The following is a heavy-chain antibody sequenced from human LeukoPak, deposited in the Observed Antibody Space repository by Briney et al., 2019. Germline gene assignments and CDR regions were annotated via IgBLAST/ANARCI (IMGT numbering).Heavy chain of an antibody. CDR1: GGSIRGYY. CDR2: IYSSGNT. J-gene: IGHJ4*02. CDR3: AREVPDTAMVPL. Sequence: SETLSLTCTVSGGSIRGYYWSWIRQPPGKGLEWIGYIYSSGNTNYNPSLKSRVTISVDTSKNQFSLKLSSVTAADTAVYYCAREVPDTAMVPLWGQGTLVTVSS. V-gene: IGHV4-59*01. D-gene: IGHD5-18*01.